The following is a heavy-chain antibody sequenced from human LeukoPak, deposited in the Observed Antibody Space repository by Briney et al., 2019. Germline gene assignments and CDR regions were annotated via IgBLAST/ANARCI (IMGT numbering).Heavy chain of an antibody. Sequence: SETLTLTCTVSGGSISSYYWSWIRQPPGKGLEWIGYIYYSGSTNYNPSLKSRVTISVDTSKNQFSLKLSSVTAADTAVYYCARGGYSYGSYYFDYWGQGTLVTVSS. D-gene: IGHD5-18*01. V-gene: IGHV4-59*01. CDR2: IYYSGST. J-gene: IGHJ4*02. CDR1: GGSISSYY. CDR3: ARGGYSYGSYYFDY.